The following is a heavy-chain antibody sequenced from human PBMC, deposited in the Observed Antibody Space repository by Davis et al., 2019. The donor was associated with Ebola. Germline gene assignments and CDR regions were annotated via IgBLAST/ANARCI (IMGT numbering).Heavy chain of an antibody. CDR3: ARGKMATILRTHFDY. Sequence: SETLSLTCTVSGGSISSSSYYWGWIRQPPGKGLEWIGYIYDSGSTYFNPSLKSRVTISVDTSKNQFSLKLSSVTAADTAVYYCARGKMATILRTHFDYWGQGTLVTVSS. J-gene: IGHJ4*02. CDR2: IYDSGST. V-gene: IGHV4-39*07. CDR1: GGSISSSSYY. D-gene: IGHD5-24*01.